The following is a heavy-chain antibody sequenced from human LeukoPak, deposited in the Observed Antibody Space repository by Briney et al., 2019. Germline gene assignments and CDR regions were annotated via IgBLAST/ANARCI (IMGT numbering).Heavy chain of an antibody. CDR3: ARDEYNWNNDYYYGMDV. J-gene: IGHJ6*02. Sequence: SETLSLTCTVSGGSISIYYWSWIRQPAGKGLEWIGRIYTSGGTNYNPSLKSRVTMSVDTSKNQFSLKLSSVTAADTAVYYCARDEYNWNNDYYYGMDVWGQGTTVTVSS. D-gene: IGHD1-1*01. CDR1: GGSISIYY. CDR2: IYTSGGT. V-gene: IGHV4-4*07.